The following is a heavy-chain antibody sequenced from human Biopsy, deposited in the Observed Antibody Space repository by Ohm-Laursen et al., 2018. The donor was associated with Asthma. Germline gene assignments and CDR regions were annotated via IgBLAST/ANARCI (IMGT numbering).Heavy chain of an antibody. CDR2: ISACNGNT. V-gene: IGHV1-18*01. CDR1: GYTFTSSG. Sequence: ASVKVSCKTSGYTFTSSGITWVRQAPGQGLEWMGWISACNGNTKLAQKLQDRVTMITDTSTSTAYMELRSLRSDDTAVYFCARAMDYSLYYGIDVWGQGTTVTVS. D-gene: IGHD3-10*01. J-gene: IGHJ6*02. CDR3: ARAMDYSLYYGIDV.